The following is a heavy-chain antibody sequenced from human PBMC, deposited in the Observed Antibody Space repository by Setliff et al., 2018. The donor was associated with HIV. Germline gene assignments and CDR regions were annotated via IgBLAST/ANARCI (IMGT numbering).Heavy chain of an antibody. CDR1: GYTFTDYY. D-gene: IGHD3-22*01. J-gene: IGHJ3*02. V-gene: IGHV1-69-2*01. CDR3: ASDPTYSSGSPDI. CDR2: VDPEDGER. Sequence: ASVKVSCKASGYTFTDYYIHWVRQAPGKGLEWMGRVDPEDGERIYGEKFRGRVTIAADTSTDTAYMELSSLRSEDTALYYCASDPTYSSGSPDIWGQGTMVPVSS.